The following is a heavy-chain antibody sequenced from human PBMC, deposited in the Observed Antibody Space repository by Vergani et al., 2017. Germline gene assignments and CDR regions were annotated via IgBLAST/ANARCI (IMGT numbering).Heavy chain of an antibody. CDR1: GGSISSYY. CDR3: ARRTTMVRGVLEIARYYFDY. D-gene: IGHD3-10*01. CDR2: IYYSGST. J-gene: IGHJ4*02. Sequence: QVQLQESGPGLVKPSETLSLTCTVSGGSISSYYWSWIRQPPGKGLEWIGYIYYSGSTNYNPSLKSRVTISVDTSKNQFSLKLSSVTAADTAVYYCARRTTMVRGVLEIARYYFDYWGQGTLVTVSS. V-gene: IGHV4-59*08.